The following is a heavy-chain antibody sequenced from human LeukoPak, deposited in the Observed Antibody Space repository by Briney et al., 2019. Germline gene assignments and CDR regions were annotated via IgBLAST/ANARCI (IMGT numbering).Heavy chain of an antibody. Sequence: GGSLRLSCAASGFTFDSYAMSWVRQAPGKGLEWVSSISSSRSHIYYADSVKGRFTISRDNAKNSLYLQMNSLRAEDTAVYYCAELGITMIGGVWGKGTTVTISS. CDR3: AELGITMIGGV. CDR1: GFTFDSYA. D-gene: IGHD3-10*02. V-gene: IGHV3-21*01. CDR2: ISSSRSHI. J-gene: IGHJ6*04.